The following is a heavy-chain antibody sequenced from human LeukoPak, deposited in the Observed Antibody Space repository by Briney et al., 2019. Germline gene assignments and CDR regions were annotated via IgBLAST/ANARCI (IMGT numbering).Heavy chain of an antibody. D-gene: IGHD5-24*01. Sequence: GSSVKVSCKASGGTFSSYAISWVRQAPGQGLEWMGGIIPIFGTANYAQKFQGRVTITADESTSTAYMELSSLGSEDTAVYYCAREVGKDGYNLDDYWGQGTLVTVSS. J-gene: IGHJ4*02. CDR2: IIPIFGTA. V-gene: IGHV1-69*01. CDR1: GGTFSSYA. CDR3: AREVGKDGYNLDDY.